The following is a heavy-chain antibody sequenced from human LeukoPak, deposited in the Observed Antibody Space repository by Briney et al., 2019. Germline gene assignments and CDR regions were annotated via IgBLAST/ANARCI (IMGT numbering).Heavy chain of an antibody. V-gene: IGHV4-38-2*02. CDR1: GYSISSGYY. CDR3: ARGRSGWFDP. Sequence: PSETLSLTCSVSGYSISSGYYWGWIRQPPGKGLEWIGSVFHSGITYYKPSLKSRVTISVDTSKNQFSLKLSSVTAADTAVYYCARGRSGWFDPWGQGTLVTVSS. J-gene: IGHJ5*02. CDR2: VFHSGIT. D-gene: IGHD3-10*01.